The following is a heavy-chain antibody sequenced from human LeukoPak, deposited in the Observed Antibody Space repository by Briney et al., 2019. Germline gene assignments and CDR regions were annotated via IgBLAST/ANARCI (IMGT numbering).Heavy chain of an antibody. Sequence: SETLSLTCTVSGGSIGTYYWSWIRQPAGKGLEWIGRIYKSGSTNYNPSLESRVTMSVDTSKGQFSLRLSSVTAADTAVYYCARVTGASDYWGQGTLVTVSS. J-gene: IGHJ4*02. CDR1: GGSIGTYY. V-gene: IGHV4-4*07. CDR3: ARVTGASDY. D-gene: IGHD3-9*01. CDR2: IYKSGST.